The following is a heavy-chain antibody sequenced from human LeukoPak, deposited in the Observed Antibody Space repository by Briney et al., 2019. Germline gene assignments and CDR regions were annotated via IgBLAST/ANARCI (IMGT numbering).Heavy chain of an antibody. CDR1: GFTFSSYG. Sequence: PGGSLRLSCAASGFTFSSYGMHWVRQAPGKGLEWVAVIWYNGSNKYYADSVKGRFTISRDNSKNTLYPQMNSLRAEDTAVYYCAKDFAPPTTGTVYYFDYWGQGTLVTVSS. CDR2: IWYNGSNK. CDR3: AKDFAPPTTGTVYYFDY. V-gene: IGHV3-33*06. J-gene: IGHJ4*02. D-gene: IGHD1-1*01.